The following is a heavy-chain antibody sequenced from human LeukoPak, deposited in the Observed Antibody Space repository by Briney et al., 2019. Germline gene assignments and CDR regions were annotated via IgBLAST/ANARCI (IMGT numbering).Heavy chain of an antibody. J-gene: IGHJ5*02. V-gene: IGHV1-18*01. CDR3: ARDPLEVAAAGRSGWFDP. CDR1: GYTFTSYG. D-gene: IGHD6-13*01. Sequence: ASVKVSCKASGYTFTSYGISWVRQAPGQGLEWMGWISAYNGNTNYAQKLQGRVTMTRDMSTSTVYMELSSLRSEDTAVYYRARDPLEVAAAGRSGWFDPWGQGTLVTVSS. CDR2: ISAYNGNT.